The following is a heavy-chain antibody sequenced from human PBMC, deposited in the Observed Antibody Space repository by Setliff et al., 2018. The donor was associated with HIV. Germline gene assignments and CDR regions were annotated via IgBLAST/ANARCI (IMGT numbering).Heavy chain of an antibody. CDR1: GGSIISGDHY. V-gene: IGHV4-30-4*08. CDR2: IYTNGRT. D-gene: IGHD6-19*01. J-gene: IGHJ5*02. Sequence: TSETLSLTCTVSGGSIISGDHYWSWIRQPPGKGLEWIDYIYTNGRTNYNPPLKSRVTISVDPSKNQFSLKLTSVTAADTAVYYCARHWRGSGWSNWFDPWGQGTLVTVSS. CDR3: ARHWRGSGWSNWFDP.